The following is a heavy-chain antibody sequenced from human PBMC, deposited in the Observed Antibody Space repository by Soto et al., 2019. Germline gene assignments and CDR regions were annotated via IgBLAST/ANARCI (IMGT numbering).Heavy chain of an antibody. CDR3: ARTYFDILTAYRPGN. Sequence: GGSLRLSCAASGFTFSSYWMNWVRQSPGKGLEWVANIKQDGTEKYYVDSVKGRLTISRDNAKNSLFLQMSSLRPEDTAVYYCARTYFDILTAYRPGNWGQGTLVTVSS. CDR2: IKQDGTEK. D-gene: IGHD3-9*01. CDR1: GFTFSSYW. V-gene: IGHV3-7*01. J-gene: IGHJ4*02.